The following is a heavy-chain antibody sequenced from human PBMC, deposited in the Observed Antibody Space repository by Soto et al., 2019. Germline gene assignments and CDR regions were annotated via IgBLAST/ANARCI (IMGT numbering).Heavy chain of an antibody. D-gene: IGHD1-26*01. V-gene: IGHV1-8*01. CDR3: ATSWELRDVFDI. CDR2: MNPNSGNT. Sequence: QANGQGLEWMGWMNPNSGNTGYAQKFQGRVTMTRNTSISTAYMELSSLRSEDTAVYYCATSWELRDVFDIWGQGTMVTVSS. J-gene: IGHJ3*02.